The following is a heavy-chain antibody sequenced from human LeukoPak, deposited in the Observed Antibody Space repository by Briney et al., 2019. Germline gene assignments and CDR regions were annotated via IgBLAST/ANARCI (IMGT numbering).Heavy chain of an antibody. Sequence: GGSMRLACAAYGFTFSSYAVGWVRQAPGKGLEWVSAISGSGGSTYYADSVKGRFTISRDNSKNTLYLQMNSLRAEDTAVYYCAKPYYYDSSRDWGQGTLVTVSS. D-gene: IGHD3-22*01. CDR3: AKPYYYDSSRD. CDR1: GFTFSSYA. CDR2: ISGSGGST. V-gene: IGHV3-23*01. J-gene: IGHJ4*02.